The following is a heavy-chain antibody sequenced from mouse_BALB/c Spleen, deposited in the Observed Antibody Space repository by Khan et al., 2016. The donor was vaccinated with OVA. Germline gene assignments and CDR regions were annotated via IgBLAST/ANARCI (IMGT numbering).Heavy chain of an antibody. Sequence: EVELVESGGGLVQPGGSLKLSCATSGFTFSDYYMYWVRQTPEKRLEWVAYISYGGDTTYYPDTVQGRFTIPRDNAKNTQYLQLSRLKSEDTAMYYCARRDYDGIAYWGQGTLVTVS. CDR1: GFTFSDYY. CDR2: ISYGGDTT. D-gene: IGHD2-4*01. J-gene: IGHJ3*01. CDR3: ARRDYDGIAY. V-gene: IGHV5-12*02.